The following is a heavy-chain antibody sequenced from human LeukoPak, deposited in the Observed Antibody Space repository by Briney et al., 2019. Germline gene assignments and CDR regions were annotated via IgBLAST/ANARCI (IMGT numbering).Heavy chain of an antibody. CDR3: TKGGRRDILTY. CDR2: VHYSGST. V-gene: IGHV4-59*01. Sequence: SETLSLTCTVSGGSISSYYWSWIRQPPGKGLEWIGYVHYSGSTSYNPSLKSRVTISVDTSKNQFSLKLTSVTAADTAVYYCTKGGRRDILTYWGQGILVTVSP. J-gene: IGHJ4*02. D-gene: IGHD3-9*01. CDR1: GGSISSYY.